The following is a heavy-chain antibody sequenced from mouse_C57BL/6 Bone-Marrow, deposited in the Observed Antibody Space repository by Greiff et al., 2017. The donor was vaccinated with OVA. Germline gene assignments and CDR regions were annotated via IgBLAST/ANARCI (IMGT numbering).Heavy chain of an antibody. CDR3: ARSNYAAMDY. CDR1: GYTFTDYY. V-gene: IGHV1-26*01. Sequence: VQLQQSGPELVKPGASVKISCKASGYTFTDYYMNWVKQSHGKSLEWIGDINPNNGGTSYNQKFTGKATLTVDKSASTAYMELRSLTSEDSAVYYCARSNYAAMDYWGQGTSVTVSS. D-gene: IGHD1-1*02. CDR2: INPNNGGT. J-gene: IGHJ4*01.